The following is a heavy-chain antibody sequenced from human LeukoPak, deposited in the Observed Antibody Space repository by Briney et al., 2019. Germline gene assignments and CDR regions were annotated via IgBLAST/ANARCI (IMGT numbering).Heavy chain of an antibody. Sequence: SETLSLTCTVSGGSISGSSYYWGWIRQPPGKGLEWIGSIYYSGSTYYNPSLKSRVTISVDTSKNQFSLKLSSVTAADTAVYYCAKQLALLVFDYWGQGTLVTVSS. CDR3: AKQLALLVFDY. CDR1: GGSISGSSYY. V-gene: IGHV4-39*01. D-gene: IGHD6-6*01. J-gene: IGHJ4*02. CDR2: IYYSGST.